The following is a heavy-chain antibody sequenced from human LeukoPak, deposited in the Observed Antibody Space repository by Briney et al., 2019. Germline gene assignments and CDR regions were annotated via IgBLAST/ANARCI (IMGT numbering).Heavy chain of an antibody. CDR1: GGSISSYY. D-gene: IGHD2-2*01. V-gene: IGHV4-59*01. Sequence: SETLSLTCTVSGGSISSYYWSWIRQPPGKGLEWIGYIYYSGSANYNPSLKSRVTISVDTSKNQFSLKLSSVTAADTAVYYCARGSSTSCWAFGYWGQGTLVTVSS. CDR3: ARGSSTSCWAFGY. J-gene: IGHJ4*02. CDR2: IYYSGSA.